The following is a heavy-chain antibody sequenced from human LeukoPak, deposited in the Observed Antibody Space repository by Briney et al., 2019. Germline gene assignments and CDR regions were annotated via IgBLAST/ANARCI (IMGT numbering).Heavy chain of an antibody. CDR3: ARFDTSSWYEPFDY. CDR2: ISSSSSTI. V-gene: IGHV3-48*04. Sequence: GGSLRLSCAASGFTFSNHDMNWVRQAPGKGLEWVSYISSSSSTIKCADSVKGRFIISRDNAKNSLFLQMNGLRAEDTAVYYCARFDTSSWYEPFDYWGQGTLVTVSS. CDR1: GFTFSNHD. J-gene: IGHJ4*02. D-gene: IGHD6-13*01.